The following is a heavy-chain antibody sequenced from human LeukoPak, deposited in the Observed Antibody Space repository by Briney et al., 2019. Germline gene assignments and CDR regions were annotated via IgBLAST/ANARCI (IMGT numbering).Heavy chain of an antibody. J-gene: IGHJ6*02. D-gene: IGHD5-24*01. V-gene: IGHV1-69*01. CDR2: SIPIFGTA. CDR1: GGTFSSYA. CDR3: ASGRDGYNYYYYYYGMDV. Sequence: GSSVKVSCKASGGTFSSYAISWVRQAPGQGLEWMGGSIPIFGTANYAQKFQGRVTITADESTSTAYMELSSLRSEDTAVYYCASGRDGYNYYYYYYGMDVWGQGTTVTVSS.